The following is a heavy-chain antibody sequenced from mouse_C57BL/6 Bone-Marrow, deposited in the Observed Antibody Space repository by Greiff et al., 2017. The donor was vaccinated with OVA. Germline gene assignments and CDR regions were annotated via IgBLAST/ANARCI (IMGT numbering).Heavy chain of an antibody. J-gene: IGHJ4*01. CDR2: INSDGGST. V-gene: IGHV5-2*01. Sequence: EVQVVESGGGLVQPGESLKLSCESNEYEFPSHDMSWVRKTPEKRLELVAAINSDGGSTYYPDTMERRFIISRDNTKKTLYLQMSSLRSEDTALYYCARHYDYDGGRERLSMDYWGQGTSVTVSS. CDR3: ARHYDYDGGRERLSMDY. CDR1: EYEFPSHD. D-gene: IGHD2-4*01.